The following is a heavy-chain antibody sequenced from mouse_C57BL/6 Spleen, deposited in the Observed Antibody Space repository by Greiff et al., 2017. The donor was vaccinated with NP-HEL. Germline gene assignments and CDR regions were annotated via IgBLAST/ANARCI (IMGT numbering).Heavy chain of an antibody. D-gene: IGHD1-1*01. Sequence: QVQLKQPGAELVKPGASVKLSCKASGYTFTSYWMHWVKQRPGQGLEWIGMIHPNSGSTNYNEKFKSKATLTVDKSSSTAYMQLSSLTSEDSAVYYCARSGNYGSSYNFDYWGQGTTLTVSS. CDR3: ARSGNYGSSYNFDY. CDR2: IHPNSGST. CDR1: GYTFTSYW. J-gene: IGHJ2*01. V-gene: IGHV1-64*01.